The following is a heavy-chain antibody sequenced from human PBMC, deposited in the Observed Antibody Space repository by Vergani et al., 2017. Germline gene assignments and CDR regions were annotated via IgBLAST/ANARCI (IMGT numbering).Heavy chain of an antibody. CDR1: GASISGGGYS. CDR2: IYSRGT. D-gene: IGHD1-26*01. Sequence: QVHLQESGPGLVKPSQTLSLTCTVSGASISGGGYSWGWIRQPAGKGLEWIGRIYSRGTEYNPSLKSRVAVSINTSKSQFSLKLTSVTAADAAMYYCVRELGASLGAYFDYWGQGALVSVSS. CDR3: VRELGASLGAYFDY. J-gene: IGHJ4*02. V-gene: IGHV4-61*02.